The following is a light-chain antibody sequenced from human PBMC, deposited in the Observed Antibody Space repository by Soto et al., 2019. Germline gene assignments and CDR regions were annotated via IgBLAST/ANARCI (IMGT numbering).Light chain of an antibody. J-gene: IGLJ1*01. V-gene: IGLV1-47*01. CDR2: RNN. Sequence: QSVLTQPPSASGTPGQRVTISCSGSSSNIGSNYVYWYQQLPGTAPKLLIYRNNQRPSWVPDRFSGSKSGTSASLAISGLRSEDEADYYCAAWDDSLSGPSYVFGTGTQLTVL. CDR1: SSNIGSNY. CDR3: AAWDDSLSGPSYV.